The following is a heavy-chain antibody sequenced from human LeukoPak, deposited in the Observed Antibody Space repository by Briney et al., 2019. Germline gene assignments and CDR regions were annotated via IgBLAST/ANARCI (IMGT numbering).Heavy chain of an antibody. V-gene: IGHV3-23*01. CDR3: AKDKVDYYGSGSYYIDAFDI. J-gene: IGHJ3*02. CDR1: GFTFSSYA. Sequence: GGSLRLSCAASGFTFSSYAMSWVRQAPGKGLEWVSAISGSGGSTYYADSVRGRFTISRDNSKNTLYLQMNSLRAEDTAVYYCAKDKVDYYGSGSYYIDAFDIWGQGTMVTVSS. D-gene: IGHD3-10*01. CDR2: ISGSGGST.